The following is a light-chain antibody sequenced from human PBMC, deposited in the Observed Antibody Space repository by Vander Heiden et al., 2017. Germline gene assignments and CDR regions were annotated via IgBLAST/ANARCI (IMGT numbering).Light chain of an antibody. Sequence: DIQMTQSPSSLSASVGDRVTITCHASQDITKYLNWYQQKSGKAPKLLIYDTFNLETGVPSRFSGSGSGTDFSFTISSLQPEDTATYYCQQYKALLTFGQGTKLEIK. CDR1: QDITKY. CDR2: DTF. J-gene: IGKJ2*01. V-gene: IGKV1-33*01. CDR3: QQYKALLT.